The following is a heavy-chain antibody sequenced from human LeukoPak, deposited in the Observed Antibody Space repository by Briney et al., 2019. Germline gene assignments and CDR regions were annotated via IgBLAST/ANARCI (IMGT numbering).Heavy chain of an antibody. Sequence: KPSETLSLTCTVSGGSISSSPYYWGWVRQPPGKGLEWIASIYRSGSTFCDPSLKSRVTVSIDTSKNQFSLRLNSVTSADTAVYFCARGPDYSTSYAANWFDPWGQGTLVTVSS. CDR1: GGSISSSPYY. CDR3: ARGPDYSTSYAANWFDP. J-gene: IGHJ5*02. CDR2: IYRSGST. D-gene: IGHD6-13*01. V-gene: IGHV4-39*01.